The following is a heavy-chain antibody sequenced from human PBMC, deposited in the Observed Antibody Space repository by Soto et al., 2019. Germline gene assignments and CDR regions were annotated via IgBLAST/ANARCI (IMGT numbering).Heavy chain of an antibody. D-gene: IGHD2-15*01. CDR3: ALSVVAATYDFDS. V-gene: IGHV5-51*01. Sequence: GESLKISCQGSGYSFTSYWIGWVRQMPGKGLEWKGIIYPGDSDTRYSPSFQGQVTLSADKSISTAYLQWSSLKASDTAMYYCALSVVAATYDFDSWGQGTLVTVSS. CDR2: IYPGDSDT. CDR1: GYSFTSYW. J-gene: IGHJ4*02.